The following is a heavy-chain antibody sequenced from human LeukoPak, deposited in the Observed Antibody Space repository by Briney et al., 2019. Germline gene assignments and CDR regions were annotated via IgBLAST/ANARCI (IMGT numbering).Heavy chain of an antibody. V-gene: IGHV3-7*01. CDR3: ARDSGSYYYFDY. Sequence: AGGSLRLSCAASGFTFSSYGMHWVRQAPGKGLEWVANIKQDGSEKYYVDSVKGRFTISRDNAKNSLYLQMNSLRAEDTAVYYCARDSGSYYYFDYWGQGTLVTVSS. CDR1: GFTFSSYG. D-gene: IGHD1-26*01. J-gene: IGHJ4*02. CDR2: IKQDGSEK.